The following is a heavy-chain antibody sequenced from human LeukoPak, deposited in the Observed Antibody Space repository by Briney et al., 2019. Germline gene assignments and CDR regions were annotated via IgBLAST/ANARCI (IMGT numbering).Heavy chain of an antibody. CDR3: ARLNWEWRSYDT. J-gene: IGHJ3*02. Sequence: GASVKVSCKASGGTFSSYAISWVRQAPGQGLEWMGGIIPIFGTANYAQKFQGRVTITADKSTSTAYMELSSLRSEDTAVYYCARLNWEWRSYDTWGQGTMVTVSS. D-gene: IGHD7-27*01. CDR1: GGTFSSYA. CDR2: IIPIFGTA. V-gene: IGHV1-69*06.